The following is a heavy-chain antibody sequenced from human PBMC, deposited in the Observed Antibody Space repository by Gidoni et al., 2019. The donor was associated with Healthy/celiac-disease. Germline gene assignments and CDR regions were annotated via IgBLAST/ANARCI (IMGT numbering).Heavy chain of an antibody. CDR1: GGSISSRSYY. CDR2: IYYSGST. V-gene: IGHV4-39*01. J-gene: IGHJ4*02. D-gene: IGHD2-15*01. CDR3: ARYRVFPGGSPLYYFDY. Sequence: QLQLQESGPGLVKPSETLSLTCTVSGGSISSRSYYWGWIRQPPGKGLEWIGSIYYSGSTYYNPSLKSRVTISVDTSKNQFSLKLSSVTAADTAVYYCARYRVFPGGSPLYYFDYWGQGTLVTVSS.